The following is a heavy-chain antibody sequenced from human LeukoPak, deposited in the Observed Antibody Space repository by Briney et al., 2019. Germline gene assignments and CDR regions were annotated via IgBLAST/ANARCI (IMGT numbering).Heavy chain of an antibody. Sequence: GRSLRLSCAASGFTFSSYAMHWVRQAPGKGLEWVAVISYDGSNKYYADSVKGRFTISRDNSKNTLYLQMNSLRAEDTAVYYCARDFRIQLRQPYYYYGMDVWGQGTTVTVSS. D-gene: IGHD5-18*01. J-gene: IGHJ6*02. CDR3: ARDFRIQLRQPYYYYGMDV. V-gene: IGHV3-30-3*01. CDR1: GFTFSSYA. CDR2: ISYDGSNK.